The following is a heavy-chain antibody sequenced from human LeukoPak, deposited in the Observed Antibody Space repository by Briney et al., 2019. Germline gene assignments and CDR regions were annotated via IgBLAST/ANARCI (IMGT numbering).Heavy chain of an antibody. CDR1: GGSISSYY. Sequence: PSETLSLTCTVSGGSISSYYWSWIRQPPGKGLEWIGYIYYSGSTNYNPSLKSRVTISVDTSKNQFSLKLSSVTAADTAVYCCARAGITMPSQPPHSFGMDVWGQGTTVTVSS. V-gene: IGHV4-59*01. CDR3: ARAGITMPSQPPHSFGMDV. CDR2: IYYSGST. J-gene: IGHJ6*02. D-gene: IGHD3-10*01.